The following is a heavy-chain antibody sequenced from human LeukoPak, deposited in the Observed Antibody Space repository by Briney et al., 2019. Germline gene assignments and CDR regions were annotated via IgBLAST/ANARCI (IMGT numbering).Heavy chain of an antibody. D-gene: IGHD3-3*01. CDR3: ARGEFGVVIGTFDY. Sequence: PGGSLRLSCAASGFTFSSYGMHWVRQAPGKGLEWVAVIWYDGSNKYYADSVKGRFTVSRDNSKNTLYLQMNSLRAEDTAVYHCARGEFGVVIGTFDYWGQGTLVTVSS. J-gene: IGHJ4*02. CDR2: IWYDGSNK. V-gene: IGHV3-33*01. CDR1: GFTFSSYG.